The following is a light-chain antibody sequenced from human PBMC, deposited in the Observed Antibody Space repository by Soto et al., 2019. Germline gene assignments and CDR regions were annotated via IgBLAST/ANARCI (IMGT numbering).Light chain of an antibody. V-gene: IGKV4-1*01. Sequence: DIVMTQSPDSLAVSLGERASFNCKSSQNILERAKNKNYLAWYQQKSGQPPKLLIYWASLREPGVPDLFTGSGSGTDFTLTISSLQAEDVAVYYCQQYFTSPLTFVQGTKVEI. CDR1: QNILERAKNKNY. J-gene: IGKJ1*01. CDR2: WAS. CDR3: QQYFTSPLT.